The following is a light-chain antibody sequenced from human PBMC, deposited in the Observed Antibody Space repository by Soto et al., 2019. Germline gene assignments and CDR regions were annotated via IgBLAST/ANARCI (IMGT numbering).Light chain of an antibody. Sequence: QYALTQPASVSGSPGQSITISCTGTSSDVGSYNLVSWYQQYPGKAPKLMIYEGSKRPSGVSNRFSGSKSGNTASLTLSGLHAEDDSDYYCCSYAGSPYVFGTGTKLTVL. J-gene: IGLJ1*01. CDR1: SSDVGSYNL. CDR2: EGS. V-gene: IGLV2-23*01. CDR3: CSYAGSPYV.